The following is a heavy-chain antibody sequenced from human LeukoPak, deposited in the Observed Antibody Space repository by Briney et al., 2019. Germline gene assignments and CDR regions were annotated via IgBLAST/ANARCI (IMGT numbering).Heavy chain of an antibody. CDR3: AKELYIAAAIDY. V-gene: IGHV3-30*18. CDR1: GFTFSSYG. CDR2: ISYDGSNK. J-gene: IGHJ4*02. D-gene: IGHD6-13*01. Sequence: PGGSLRLSCAASGFTFSSYGMHWVRQAPGKELEWVAVISYDGSNKYYADSVKGRFTISRDNSKNTLYLQMNSLRAEDTAVYYCAKELYIAAAIDYWGQGTLVTVSS.